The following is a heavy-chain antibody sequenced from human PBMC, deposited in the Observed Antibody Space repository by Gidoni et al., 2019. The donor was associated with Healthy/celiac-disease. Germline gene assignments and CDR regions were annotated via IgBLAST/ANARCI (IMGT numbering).Heavy chain of an antibody. Sequence: QVTLRESGPALVKPTQTLTLTCTFSGFSLSTSGMCVSWIRQPPGKALEWLARIDWDDDKYYSTSLKTRLTISKDTSKNQVVLTMTNMDPVDTATYYCARIQGDYDILTGQLYYYGMDVWGQGTTVTVSS. CDR3: ARIQGDYDILTGQLYYYGMDV. V-gene: IGHV2-70*15. CDR1: GFSLSTSGMC. CDR2: IDWDDDK. J-gene: IGHJ6*02. D-gene: IGHD3-9*01.